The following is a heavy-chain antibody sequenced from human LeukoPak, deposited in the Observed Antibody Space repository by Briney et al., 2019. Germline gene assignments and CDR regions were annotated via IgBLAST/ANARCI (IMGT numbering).Heavy chain of an antibody. CDR3: ARDSDVHCSGGSCTIFDY. J-gene: IGHJ4*02. V-gene: IGHV3-21*01. CDR2: ISSSSSYI. CDR1: GFTFSSYS. Sequence: PGGSLRLSCVASGFTFSSYSMNWVRQAPGKGLEWVSSISSSSSYIYYSDSVEGRFTISRDNAKKSLYLQMNSLRAEDTAIYYCARDSDVHCSGGSCTIFDYWGQGTLVTVSS. D-gene: IGHD2-15*01.